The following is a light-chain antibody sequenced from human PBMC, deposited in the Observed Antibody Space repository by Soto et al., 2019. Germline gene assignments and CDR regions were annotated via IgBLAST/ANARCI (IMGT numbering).Light chain of an antibody. Sequence: EIVLSQSPGTLSLSPGERATLYCRASQSVSSSSLAWYQQKPGQAPRLLIYGASSRATGIPDRFSGSGSGTDFTLTITRLVPEDVAVYYCQQYGTSPYTFGQGTKLEIK. CDR1: QSVSSSS. V-gene: IGKV3-20*01. CDR2: GAS. J-gene: IGKJ2*01. CDR3: QQYGTSPYT.